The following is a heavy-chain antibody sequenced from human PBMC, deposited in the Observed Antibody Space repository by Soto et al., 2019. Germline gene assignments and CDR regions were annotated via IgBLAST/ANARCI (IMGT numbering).Heavy chain of an antibody. Sequence: GGSLRLSCAASGITFSTYAMHWVRQAPGKGLEWVAVTSYDGGNKYYADSVKGRFTISRDNSKDTLYLQMNSLRAEDTAVYHREKNQFFIDYWDQGTVRTVAS. V-gene: IGHV3-30-3*02. J-gene: IGHJ4*02. CDR2: TSYDGGNK. CDR1: GITFSTYA. D-gene: IGHD3-3*01. CDR3: EKNQFFIDY.